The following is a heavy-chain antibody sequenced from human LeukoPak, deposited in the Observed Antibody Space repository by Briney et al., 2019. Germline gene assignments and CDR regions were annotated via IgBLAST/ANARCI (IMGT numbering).Heavy chain of an antibody. CDR1: GDSVSSRNGA. D-gene: IGHD6-19*01. CDR2: TYYRSKWYN. J-gene: IGHJ4*02. CDR3: ARDFGTTGWHTFDY. Sequence: SQTLSLTCVVSGDSVSSRNGAWNWIRQSPSRGLEWLGRTYYRSKWYNDYAESMEGRMTISQDTSKNQYSLHPNSVTPDDTAVYYCARDFGTTGWHTFDYWGQGTLATVSS. V-gene: IGHV6-1*01.